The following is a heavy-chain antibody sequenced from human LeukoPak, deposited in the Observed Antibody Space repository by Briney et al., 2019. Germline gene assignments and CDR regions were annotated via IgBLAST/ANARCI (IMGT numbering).Heavy chain of an antibody. CDR3: ARATRADTAMVNFDY. CDR2: ISSSGGTI. CDR1: GFTFSDYY. J-gene: IGHJ4*02. V-gene: IGHV3-11*01. Sequence: GGSLRLSCAAPGFTFSDYYMYWIRQAPGKGLEWVSSISSSGGTIYYADSVKGRFTISRDNAKNSLYLQMNSLRAGDTAVYYCARATRADTAMVNFDYWGQGTLVTVSS. D-gene: IGHD5-18*01.